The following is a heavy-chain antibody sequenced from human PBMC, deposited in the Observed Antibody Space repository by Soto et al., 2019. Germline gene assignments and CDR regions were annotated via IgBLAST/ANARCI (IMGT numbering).Heavy chain of an antibody. V-gene: IGHV4-34*01. D-gene: IGHD4-4*01. J-gene: IGHJ4*02. CDR2: INHSGST. Sequence: QVQLQQWGAGLLKPSETLSLTCAVYGGSFSGYYWSWIRQPPGKGLEWIGEINHSGSTNYNPSLKSRVTISVDTSKNQFALKLSSVTAADTAVYYCARALPHARKTTAKGPPWYWGQGTLVTVSS. CDR3: ARALPHARKTTAKGPPWY. CDR1: GGSFSGYY.